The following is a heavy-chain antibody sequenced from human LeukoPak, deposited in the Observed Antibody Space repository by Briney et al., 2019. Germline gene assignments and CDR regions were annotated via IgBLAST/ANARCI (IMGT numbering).Heavy chain of an antibody. CDR3: AKERDYGPADY. V-gene: IGHV3-23*01. J-gene: IGHJ4*02. D-gene: IGHD4/OR15-4a*01. CDR1: GFIFSKHA. CDR2: LSGSGGST. Sequence: GGSLRLSCAASGFIFSKHAMSWVRQAPGKGLEWVSGLSGSGGSTDYADSVKGRFTVSRDNSKNTLFLQMNSLRAEDTAIYYCAKERDYGPADYWGQGTLVTVSS.